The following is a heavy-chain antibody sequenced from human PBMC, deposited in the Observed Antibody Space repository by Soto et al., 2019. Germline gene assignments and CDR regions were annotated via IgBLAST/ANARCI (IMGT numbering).Heavy chain of an antibody. J-gene: IGHJ6*02. Sequence: ASVKVSCKDSRYGFTEYHIHWVRQAPEHGLERLGPINPKSGGTSTAQKFQGWVTMTADTSISTASMELTRLTSDDTAIYYCARGDSTDCSNGVCSFFYNHDMDVWGQGTTVTVSS. D-gene: IGHD2-8*01. CDR3: ARGDSTDCSNGVCSFFYNHDMDV. V-gene: IGHV1-2*04. CDR1: RYGFTEYH. CDR2: INPKSGGT.